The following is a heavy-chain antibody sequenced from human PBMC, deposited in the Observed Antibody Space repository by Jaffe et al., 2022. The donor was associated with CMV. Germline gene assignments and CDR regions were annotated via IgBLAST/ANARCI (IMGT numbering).Heavy chain of an antibody. Sequence: QVQLVQSGAEVKKPGASVKVSCKASGYTFTSYDINWVRQATGQGLEWMGWMNPNSGNTGYAQKFQGRVTMTRNTSISTAYMELSSLRSEDTAVYYCASALSGSYAYYYYGMDVWGQGTTVTVSS. CDR2: MNPNSGNT. V-gene: IGHV1-8*01. CDR1: GYTFTSYD. CDR3: ASALSGSYAYYYYGMDV. J-gene: IGHJ6*02. D-gene: IGHD1-26*01.